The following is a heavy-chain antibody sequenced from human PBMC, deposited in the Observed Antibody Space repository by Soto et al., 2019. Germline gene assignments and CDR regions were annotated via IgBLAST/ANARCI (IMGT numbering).Heavy chain of an antibody. Sequence: EVQLVESGGGLVQPGGSLRLSCAASGFTFSDHYMDWVRQSPGKGLEWVGRTRNKAMSYTTEYAASVKGRFTISRDDSKNSLYLQMNGLKTEDTALYYCARVRSSSWGLDAFDIWGKWRMVTVSS. J-gene: IGHJ3*02. V-gene: IGHV3-72*01. CDR2: TRNKAMSYTT. CDR3: ARVRSSSWGLDAFDI. D-gene: IGHD6-13*01. CDR1: GFTFSDHY.